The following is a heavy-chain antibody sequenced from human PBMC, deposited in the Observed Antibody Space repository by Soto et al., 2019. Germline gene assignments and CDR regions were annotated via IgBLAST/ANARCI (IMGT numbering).Heavy chain of an antibody. CDR3: ARESPELRYFDWLLSWYYYYGMDV. J-gene: IGHJ6*02. V-gene: IGHV1-18*01. Sequence: ASVKVSCKASGYTFTSYGISWVRQAPGQGLEWMGWISAYNGNTNYAQKLQGRVTMTTDTSTSTAYMELRSLRSDDTAVYYCARESPELRYFDWLLSWYYYYGMDVWGQGTTVTVSS. CDR1: GYTFTSYG. CDR2: ISAYNGNT. D-gene: IGHD3-9*01.